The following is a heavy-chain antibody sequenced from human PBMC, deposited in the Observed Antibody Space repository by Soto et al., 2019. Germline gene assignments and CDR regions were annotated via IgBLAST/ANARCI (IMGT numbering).Heavy chain of an antibody. J-gene: IGHJ4*02. Sequence: QVQLVQSGAEVKKPGASVKVSCKASGYTFTSYYMHWVRQAPGQGLEWMGIINPSGGSTSYAQKFQGRVTMTRDTSPSTVYMELSSLRSEDTAVYSCARGDNLLWCGEPFDYWGKGTLVTVSS. CDR1: GYTFTSYY. CDR3: ARGDNLLWCGEPFDY. CDR2: INPSGGST. V-gene: IGHV1-46*01. D-gene: IGHD3-10*01.